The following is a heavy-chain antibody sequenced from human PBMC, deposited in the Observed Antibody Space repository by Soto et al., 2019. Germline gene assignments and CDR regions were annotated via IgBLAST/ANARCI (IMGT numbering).Heavy chain of an antibody. CDR1: GFTFSSYG. Sequence: QVQLVESGGGVVQPGRSLRLSCAASGFTFSSYGIHWVRQAPGKGLEWVALISSDGSNKYYADSVKGRFTISRDNSKNTVDLQLNSLRGEDTALYYCAKERYGQLWLEDYGMDVWGQGTTVTVSS. CDR3: AKERYGQLWLEDYGMDV. V-gene: IGHV3-30*18. J-gene: IGHJ6*02. CDR2: ISSDGSNK. D-gene: IGHD5-18*01.